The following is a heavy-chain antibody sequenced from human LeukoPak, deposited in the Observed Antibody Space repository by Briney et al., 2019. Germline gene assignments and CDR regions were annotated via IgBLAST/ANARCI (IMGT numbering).Heavy chain of an antibody. CDR2: IYTSGST. CDR1: GGSISSYY. Sequence: TETLSLTCTVSGGSISSYYWSWIRQPPGKGLEWIGYIYTSGSTNYNPSLKSRVTISLDTSKNQFSLKLSSVTAADTAVYYCARHLGRFDPWGQGTLVTVSS. CDR3: ARHLGRFDP. J-gene: IGHJ5*02. V-gene: IGHV4-4*09.